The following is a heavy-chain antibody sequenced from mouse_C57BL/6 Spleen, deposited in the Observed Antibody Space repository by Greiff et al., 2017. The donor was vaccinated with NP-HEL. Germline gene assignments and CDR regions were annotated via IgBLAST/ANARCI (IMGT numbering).Heavy chain of an antibody. CDR2: IDPEDGDT. J-gene: IGHJ1*03. CDR1: GFNIKDYY. D-gene: IGHD1-1*01. Sequence: VQLQQSGAELVRPGASVKLSCTASGFNIKDYYMHWVKQRPEQGLEWIGRIDPEDGDTEYAPKFQGKATMTADTSSYTAYLQLSSLTSEDTAVYYCTADYCGSSDWYLDVWGTGTTVTVSS. CDR3: TADYCGSSDWYLDV. V-gene: IGHV14-1*01.